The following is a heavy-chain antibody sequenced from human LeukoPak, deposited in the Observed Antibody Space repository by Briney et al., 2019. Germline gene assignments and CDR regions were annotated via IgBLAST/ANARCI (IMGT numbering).Heavy chain of an antibody. Sequence: ASVKVSCKASGYTFTGYYMHWVRQATGQGLEWMGWMNPNSGNTGYAQKFQGRVTMTRNTSISTAYMELSSLRSEDTAVYYCARGPITMVRGVIIPYYYYYYMDVWGKGTTVSISS. V-gene: IGHV1-8*02. CDR2: MNPNSGNT. CDR1: GYTFTGYY. D-gene: IGHD3-10*01. J-gene: IGHJ6*03. CDR3: ARGPITMVRGVIIPYYYYYYMDV.